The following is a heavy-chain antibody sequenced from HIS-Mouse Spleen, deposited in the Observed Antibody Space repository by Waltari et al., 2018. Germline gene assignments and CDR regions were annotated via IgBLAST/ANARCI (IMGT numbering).Heavy chain of an antibody. CDR2: SYYSGST. V-gene: IGHV4-39*07. CDR1: GGSISSSSYY. J-gene: IGHJ2*01. Sequence: QLQLQESGPGLVKPSETLSLPCTVSGGSISSSSYYWGWSRQPPGKGLEWIGSSYYSGSTYYNPSLKSRVTISVDTSKNQFSLKLSSVTAADTAVYYCAREIPYSSSWYDWYFDLWGRGTLVTVSS. D-gene: IGHD6-13*01. CDR3: AREIPYSSSWYDWYFDL.